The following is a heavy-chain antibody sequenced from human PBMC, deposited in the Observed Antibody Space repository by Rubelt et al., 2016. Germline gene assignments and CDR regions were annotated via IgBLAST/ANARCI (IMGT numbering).Heavy chain of an antibody. CDR3: ARGQRGGIFYGWFDP. D-gene: IGHD1-26*01. Sequence: QVQLQQWGAGLLKPSETLSLTCAVYGGSFSDYYWSWIRQPPGKGLEWIGELNHSGRSNYNPSLKSRVTILVDTSKTQFSLKLRSRTAADTAVYYCARGQRGGIFYGWFDPWGQGTLVTVSS. V-gene: IGHV4-34*01. CDR2: LNHSGRS. J-gene: IGHJ5*02. CDR1: GGSFSDYY.